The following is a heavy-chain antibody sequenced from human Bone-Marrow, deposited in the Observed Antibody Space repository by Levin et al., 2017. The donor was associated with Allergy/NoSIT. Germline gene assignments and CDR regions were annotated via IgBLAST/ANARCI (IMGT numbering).Heavy chain of an antibody. Sequence: GGSLRLSCAASGFIFSTYGMYWVRQAPGKGLEWVSVIWHDGSKKYYTDSVKGRFTISRDNSKNTLYLQMKSLRVEDTAVYYCARDGAYNDFWSGYFDPAPYYYSGMDFWGQGTTVTVSS. D-gene: IGHD3/OR15-3a*01. CDR3: ARDGAYNDFWSGYFDPAPYYYSGMDF. J-gene: IGHJ6*02. V-gene: IGHV3-33*07. CDR1: GFIFSTYG. CDR2: IWHDGSKK.